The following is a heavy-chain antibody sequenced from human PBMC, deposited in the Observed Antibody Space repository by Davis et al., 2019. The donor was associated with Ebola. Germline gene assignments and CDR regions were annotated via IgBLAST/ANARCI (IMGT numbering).Heavy chain of an antibody. Sequence: AASVKVSCKASGGTFSSYAISWVRQAPGQGLEWMGGIIPIFGTANYAQKFQGRVTITADKSTSTAYMELSSLRSEDTAVYYCASVVFVRAYYGMDVWGQGTTVTVSS. V-gene: IGHV1-69*06. D-gene: IGHD4-17*01. CDR3: ASVVFVRAYYGMDV. J-gene: IGHJ6*02. CDR2: IIPIFGTA. CDR1: GGTFSSYA.